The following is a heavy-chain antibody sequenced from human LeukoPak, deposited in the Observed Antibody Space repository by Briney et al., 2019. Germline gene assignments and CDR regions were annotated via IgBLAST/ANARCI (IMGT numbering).Heavy chain of an antibody. V-gene: IGHV3-23*01. CDR3: ARETIAAAVPRNWFVP. D-gene: IGHD6-13*01. J-gene: IGHJ5*02. CDR2: ISGSGGST. Sequence: GGSLRLYCAASGFTFSSYAVSWVRQAPGKGLEWVSAISGSGGSTYYADSVKGRFTISRDNSKNTLYLQMNSLRAEDTAVYYCARETIAAAVPRNWFVPWGQGTLVTVSS. CDR1: GFTFSSYA.